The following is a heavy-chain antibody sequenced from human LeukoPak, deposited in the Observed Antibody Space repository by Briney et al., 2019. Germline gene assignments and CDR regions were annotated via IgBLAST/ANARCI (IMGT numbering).Heavy chain of an antibody. Sequence: SVKVSCKASGGTFSSYAISWVRQAPGQGLEWMRGIIPIFGTANYAQKFQGRVTITTDESTSTAYMELSSLRSEDTAVYYCASRYYDILTGYYNWGFFDYWGQGTLVTVSS. V-gene: IGHV1-69*05. CDR1: GGTFSSYA. D-gene: IGHD3-9*01. CDR3: ASRYYDILTGYYNWGFFDY. J-gene: IGHJ4*02. CDR2: IIPIFGTA.